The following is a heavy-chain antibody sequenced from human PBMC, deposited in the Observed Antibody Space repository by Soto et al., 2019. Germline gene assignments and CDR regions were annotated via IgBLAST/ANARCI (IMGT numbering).Heavy chain of an antibody. CDR1: GYTFTSYD. V-gene: IGHV1-8*01. CDR2: MNPNSGST. J-gene: IGHJ3*01. Sequence: QVQLVQSGAEVKKPGATVQVSCKASGYTFTSYDINSVRQATVQGLEWMGWMNPNSGSTGYAQKFQGRVTMIRNTSISTDYMKLSTLSSEASAVYYCARERGAFDVWGQGTMVTVSS. CDR3: ARERGAFDV.